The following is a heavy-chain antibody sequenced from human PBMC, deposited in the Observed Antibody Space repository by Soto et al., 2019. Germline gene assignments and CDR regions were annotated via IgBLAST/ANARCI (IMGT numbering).Heavy chain of an antibody. CDR1: GYTFTSYA. CDR2: INAGNGNT. D-gene: IGHD2-15*01. J-gene: IGHJ6*02. Sequence: GASVKVSCKASGYTFTSYAMHWVRQAPGQRLEWMGWINAGNGNTKYSQKFQGRVTITRDTSASTAYMELSSLRSEDTAVYYCARVDHCSGGSCYSLVLPYYYYGMDVWGQGTTVTVSS. CDR3: ARVDHCSGGSCYSLVLPYYYYGMDV. V-gene: IGHV1-3*01.